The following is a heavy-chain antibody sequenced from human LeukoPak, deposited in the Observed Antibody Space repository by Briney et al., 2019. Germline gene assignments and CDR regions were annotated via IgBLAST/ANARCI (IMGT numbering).Heavy chain of an antibody. CDR1: GGSVNSGSYY. D-gene: IGHD2-21*01. Sequence: SETLSLTCTVSGGSVNSGSYYWSWIRQHPGKGLEWIGYIFYRGTTLYNPSLKSRVTISVDTSKNQFSLNLNSVTAADTAVYYCARHLVVGYSSWGQGTLVTVSS. CDR2: IFYRGTT. J-gene: IGHJ5*02. V-gene: IGHV4-31*03. CDR3: ARHLVVGYSS.